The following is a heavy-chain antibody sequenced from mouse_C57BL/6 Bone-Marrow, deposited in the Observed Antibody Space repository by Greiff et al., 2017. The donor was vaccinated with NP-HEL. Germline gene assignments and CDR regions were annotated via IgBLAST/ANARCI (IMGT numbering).Heavy chain of an antibody. V-gene: IGHV5-15*01. CDR3: ARHYAMDY. J-gene: IGHJ4*01. Sequence: EVKLMESGGGLVQPGGFLKLSCAASGFTFSDYGMAWVRQAPRKGPEWVAFISNLAYSIYYADTVTGRFTISRENAKNTLYLEMSSLRSEDTAMYYCARHYAMDYWGQGTSVTVSS. CDR2: ISNLAYSI. CDR1: GFTFSDYG.